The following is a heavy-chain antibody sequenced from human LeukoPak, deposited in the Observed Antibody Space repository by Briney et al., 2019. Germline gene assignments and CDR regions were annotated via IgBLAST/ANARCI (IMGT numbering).Heavy chain of an antibody. CDR1: GYTFTSYY. Sequence: WASVRLSCKASGYTFTSYYMHWVRQAPGQGLEWMGIINPSGGSTSYAQKFQGRVTMTRDMSTSTVYMELSSLRSEDTAVYYCARDVVERSYGDFWSGYPRSAFDIWGQGTMVTVSS. J-gene: IGHJ3*02. CDR3: ARDVVERSYGDFWSGYPRSAFDI. V-gene: IGHV1-46*01. D-gene: IGHD3-3*01. CDR2: INPSGGST.